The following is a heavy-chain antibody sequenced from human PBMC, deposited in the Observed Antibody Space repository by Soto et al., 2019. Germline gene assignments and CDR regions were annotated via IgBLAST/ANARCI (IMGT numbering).Heavy chain of an antibody. V-gene: IGHV3-9*01. CDR2: ISWNSGSI. D-gene: IGHD1-1*01. Sequence: EVQLVESGGGLVQPGRSLRLSCAASGFAFDDYAMHWVRQAPGKGLEWVSGISWNSGSIGYADSVKGRFTISRDNAKNSLYLQMNSLRAEDTALYYCAKGGTGTTFRWFDPWGQGTLVTVSS. CDR1: GFAFDDYA. J-gene: IGHJ5*02. CDR3: AKGGTGTTFRWFDP.